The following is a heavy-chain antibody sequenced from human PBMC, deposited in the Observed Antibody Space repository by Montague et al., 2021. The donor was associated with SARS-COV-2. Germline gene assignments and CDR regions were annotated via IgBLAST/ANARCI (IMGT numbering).Heavy chain of an antibody. D-gene: IGHD2-21*02. V-gene: IGHV4-61*01. J-gene: IGHJ5*02. CDR2: IYSTGST. Sequence: SETLSLTCSVSGGSVKSANHYWTWIRQPPGEGLEWIGFIYSTGSTNYNPSLKSRVTISVDTSRNEFSLKLSSLTAADTAIYFCARVAATAMFDYFDPWGQGTLVTVSS. CDR3: ARVAATAMFDYFDP. CDR1: GGSVKSANHY.